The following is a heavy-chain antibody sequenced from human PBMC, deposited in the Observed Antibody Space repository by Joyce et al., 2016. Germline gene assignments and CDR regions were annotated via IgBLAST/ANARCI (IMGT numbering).Heavy chain of an antibody. CDR3: ARGDYWSGYPDY. D-gene: IGHD3-3*01. CDR2: IYPGDSDT. Sequence: EVQLVQSGAEVKKPGESLKLSCKGSGYTFTSYWIAWVRQMPGKGLEWMGIIYPGDSDTKYSPSCEGQVTISADKSITTAYLQWSSLKASDTAVYYCARGDYWSGYPDYWGQGTLVTVSS. J-gene: IGHJ4*02. CDR1: GYTFTSYW. V-gene: IGHV5-51*03.